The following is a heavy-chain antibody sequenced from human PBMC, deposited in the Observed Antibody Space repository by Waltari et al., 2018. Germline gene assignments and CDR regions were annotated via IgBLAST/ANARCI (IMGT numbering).Heavy chain of an antibody. D-gene: IGHD2-8*01. CDR1: GFTFSSYS. J-gene: IGHJ4*02. CDR3: ARGQGCTNGVCSFDY. V-gene: IGHV3-48*04. Sequence: EVQLVESGGGLVQPGGSLRLSCAASGFTFSSYSMNWVRQAPGKGLEWVSYISSSSSTIYYADSVKGRFTISRDNAKNSLYLQMNSLRAEDTAVYYCARGQGCTNGVCSFDYWGQGTLVTVSS. CDR2: ISSSSSTI.